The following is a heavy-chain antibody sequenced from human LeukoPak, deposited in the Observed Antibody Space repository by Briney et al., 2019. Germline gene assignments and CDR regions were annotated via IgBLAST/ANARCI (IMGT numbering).Heavy chain of an antibody. CDR1: GFTFDDYG. Sequence: PGGSLRLSCAASGFTFDDYGMSWVRQAPGKGLELVSGINWNGGSTGYADSVKGRFTISRDNAKNSLYLQMNSLRAEDTALYYCARDSGSGYYHILDYWGQGTLVTVSS. V-gene: IGHV3-20*04. CDR2: INWNGGST. CDR3: ARDSGSGYYHILDY. D-gene: IGHD3-22*01. J-gene: IGHJ4*02.